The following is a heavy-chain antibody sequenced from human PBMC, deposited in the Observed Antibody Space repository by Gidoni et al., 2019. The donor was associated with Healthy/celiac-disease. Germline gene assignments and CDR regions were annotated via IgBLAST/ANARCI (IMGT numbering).Heavy chain of an antibody. D-gene: IGHD6-19*01. CDR3: ARGLGIAVAGNDYFDY. V-gene: IGHV1-69*01. J-gene: IGHJ4*02. Sequence: QVQLVQSGAEVKKPGSSVKVSCKASGGTFSSYAISWVRQAPGQGLEWMGGIIPIFGTANYSQKFQGRVTMTADESTSTAYMELSSLRSEDTAVYYCARGLGIAVAGNDYFDYWGQGTLVTVSS. CDR2: IIPIFGTA. CDR1: GGTFSSYA.